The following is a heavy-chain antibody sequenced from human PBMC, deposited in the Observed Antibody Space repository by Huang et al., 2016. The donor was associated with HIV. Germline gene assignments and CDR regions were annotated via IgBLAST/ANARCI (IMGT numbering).Heavy chain of an antibody. V-gene: IGHV1-8*01. Sequence: QVQLVQSGAEVKTPGASVKVSCKASGYTFRSHDINWVRQAPGQGLEWMGWMNPKSGHTGYSQKFQGRVNITRSTSITTAYMELSSLRSADTAVYYCVRGTRYGDYGLRHYYYYMDVWGKGTTVTVSS. D-gene: IGHD4-17*01. CDR3: VRGTRYGDYGLRHYYYYMDV. CDR2: MNPKSGHT. J-gene: IGHJ6*03. CDR1: GYTFRSHD.